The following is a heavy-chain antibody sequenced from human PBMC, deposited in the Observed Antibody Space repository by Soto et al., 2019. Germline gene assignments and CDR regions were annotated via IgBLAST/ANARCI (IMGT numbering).Heavy chain of an antibody. D-gene: IGHD3-3*01. V-gene: IGHV4-31*03. Sequence: QVQLQESGPGLVKPSQTLSLTCTVSGGSISSGDYYWSWIRQHPGKGLEWIGYIYCSGSTYYNPSLKSRVTISVDTSKNQCSLKLSSVTAADTAVYYCARWWSGSRQGFDPWGQGTLVTVSS. CDR2: IYCSGST. CDR3: ARWWSGSRQGFDP. J-gene: IGHJ5*02. CDR1: GGSISSGDYY.